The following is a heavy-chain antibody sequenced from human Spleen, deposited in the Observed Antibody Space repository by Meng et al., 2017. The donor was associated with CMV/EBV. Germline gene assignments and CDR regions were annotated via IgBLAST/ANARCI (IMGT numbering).Heavy chain of an antibody. J-gene: IGHJ4*02. CDR1: GASISGSRYY. Sequence: TVSGASISGSRYYWGWIRQSPGRGLEWIGDIFHSGSTYYNSSLKRRVTLSVDTSKNQFSLQLGSVTAADTAVYYCARRLVDDGTVDYWGRGTLVTVSS. V-gene: IGHV4-39*01. CDR2: IFHSGST. CDR3: ARRLVDDGTVDY. D-gene: IGHD3-22*01.